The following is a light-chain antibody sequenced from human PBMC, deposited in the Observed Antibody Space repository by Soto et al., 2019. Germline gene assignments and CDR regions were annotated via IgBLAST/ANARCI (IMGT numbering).Light chain of an antibody. CDR2: RIS. V-gene: IGKV2-24*01. CDR1: QSLVYSDGNTY. J-gene: IGKJ1*01. CDR3: MQGTQSPWT. Sequence: DIVMTQTPLSLFVTLGQPASISCRSSQSLVYSDGNTYLRWLQQRPGQPLRVLISRISNRFSGVPDRFSGSGAETDFTLKISRVEAEDVGVYYCMQGTQSPWTFGQGTKVEIK.